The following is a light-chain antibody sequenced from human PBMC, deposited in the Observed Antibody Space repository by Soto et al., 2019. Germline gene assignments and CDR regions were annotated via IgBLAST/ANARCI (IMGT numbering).Light chain of an antibody. V-gene: IGKV3-20*01. CDR3: QLYGISPQ. Sequence: EIVLSQPPCTLSLSPGERATLSCKTSQTSGSNFLAWYQHKPGQAPRLLIYASSNRATGIPDRFSGSASGPDFTLTINRLEPEDFAVYYCQLYGISPQFGQGTRLE. CDR1: QTSGSNF. CDR2: ASS. J-gene: IGKJ5*01.